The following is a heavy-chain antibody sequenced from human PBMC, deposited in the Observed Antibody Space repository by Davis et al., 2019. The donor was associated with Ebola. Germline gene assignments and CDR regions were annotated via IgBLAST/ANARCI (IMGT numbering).Heavy chain of an antibody. D-gene: IGHD3-22*01. Sequence: PGGSLRLSCAASGFTFSSYAMHWVRQAPGKGLEWVAVISYDGSNKYYADSVKGRFTISRDNSKNTLYLQMNSLRAEDTAVYYCARTKHYYDSSGYYPPNYYYYGMDVWGQGTTVTVSS. V-gene: IGHV3-30-3*01. CDR1: GFTFSSYA. J-gene: IGHJ6*02. CDR3: ARTKHYYDSSGYYPPNYYYYGMDV. CDR2: ISYDGSNK.